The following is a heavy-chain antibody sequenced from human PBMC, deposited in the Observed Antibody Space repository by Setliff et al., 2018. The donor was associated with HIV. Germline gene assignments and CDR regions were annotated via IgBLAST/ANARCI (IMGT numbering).Heavy chain of an antibody. Sequence: SETLSLTCIVSGGSINSTSYYWGWIRQPPGQGLEWIGSISYSGDTFYNTSLKTRITISVDTSKNHLSLKVSSLTAADTAEYYCARAPYYDYRGLAVYYFDYWGQGTLVTVSS. CDR1: GGSINSTSYY. CDR2: ISYSGDT. J-gene: IGHJ4*02. CDR3: ARAPYYDYRGLAVYYFDY. V-gene: IGHV4-39*07. D-gene: IGHD3-22*01.